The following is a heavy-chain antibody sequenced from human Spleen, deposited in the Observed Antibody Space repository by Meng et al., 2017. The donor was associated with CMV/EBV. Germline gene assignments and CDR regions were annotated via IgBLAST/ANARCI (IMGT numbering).Heavy chain of an antibody. CDR2: IYPGDSES. D-gene: IGHD3-3*01. V-gene: IGHV5-51*01. CDR3: ATPTLNFWNSPDALDI. CDR1: GYSFGSYW. J-gene: IGHJ3*02. Sequence: GGSLRLSCKGSGYSFGSYWIGWVRQMPGKGLEWMGIIYPGDSESRYNPSFQGQVTISADRSISTAYLQWTSLKASDTAMYYCATPTLNFWNSPDALDIWGQGTMVTVS.